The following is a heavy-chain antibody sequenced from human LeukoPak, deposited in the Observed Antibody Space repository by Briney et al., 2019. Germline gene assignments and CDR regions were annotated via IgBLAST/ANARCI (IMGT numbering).Heavy chain of an antibody. CDR1: GYTFTGYY. D-gene: IGHD4-23*01. V-gene: IGHV1-2*02. CDR2: IHPNSGGT. J-gene: IGHJ4*02. Sequence: SVKVSFKASGYTFTGYYMHWVRQAPGQGLEWMGWIHPNSGGTKYAQRFQGRVTVTRDTSTSTVYMDLSSLRSQDTAVYYCARDETIDYGANLIFDYWGQGTLVTVSS. CDR3: ARDETIDYGANLIFDY.